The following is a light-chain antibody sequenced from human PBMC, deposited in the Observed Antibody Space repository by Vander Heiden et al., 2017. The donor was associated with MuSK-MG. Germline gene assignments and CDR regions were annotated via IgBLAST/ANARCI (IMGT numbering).Light chain of an antibody. CDR1: QSLGSTS. Sequence: EIVLTQSPAILSMSPGERATLSCRSSQSLGSTSLAWGQQRPGQAPRLLIYDTSNRATGVPPRFSGSGSGTDFTLIISSLEPEDFAVYYCQQRSSWPYTFGQGTKLQIK. V-gene: IGKV3D-20*02. CDR3: QQRSSWPYT. CDR2: DTS. J-gene: IGKJ2*01.